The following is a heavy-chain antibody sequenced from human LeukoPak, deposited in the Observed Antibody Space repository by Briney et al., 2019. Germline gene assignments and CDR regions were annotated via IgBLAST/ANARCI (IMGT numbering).Heavy chain of an antibody. V-gene: IGHV3-9*03. Sequence: PGGSLRLSCAASGFTFDDYAMHWVRQAPGKGLEWVSGISWNSGSIGYADSVKGRFTISRDNAKNSLYLQMNSLRAEDMALYYCAKVSSGYYGDAFDIWGQGTMVTVSS. CDR1: GFTFDDYA. CDR2: ISWNSGSI. J-gene: IGHJ3*02. CDR3: AKVSSGYYGDAFDI. D-gene: IGHD3-22*01.